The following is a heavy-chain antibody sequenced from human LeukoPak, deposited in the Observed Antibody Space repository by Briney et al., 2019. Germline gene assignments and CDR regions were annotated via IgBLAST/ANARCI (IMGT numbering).Heavy chain of an antibody. CDR3: ARDLDYYGSGSH. J-gene: IGHJ4*02. V-gene: IGHV3-48*03. D-gene: IGHD3-10*01. CDR2: ISSSGSTI. Sequence: GGSLRLSCAASGFTFSSYEMNWARQAPGKGLEWVSYISSSGSTIYRADSVKGRCTICRDKAKTSLYLQMNSLRAEDTAVYYCARDLDYYGSGSHWGQGTLFTVSS. CDR1: GFTFSSYE.